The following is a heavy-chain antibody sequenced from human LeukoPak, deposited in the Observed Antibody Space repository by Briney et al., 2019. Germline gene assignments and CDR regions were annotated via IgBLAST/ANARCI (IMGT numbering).Heavy chain of an antibody. Sequence: SETLSLTCTVSGGSISSYYWSWIRQPPGKGLEWIGYIYYSGSTNYNPSLKSRVTISVDTSKNQFSLKLSSVTAADTAVYYCAATGSSGYYYSWGQGTLVTVSS. J-gene: IGHJ4*02. D-gene: IGHD3-22*01. V-gene: IGHV4-59*01. CDR1: GGSISSYY. CDR2: IYYSGST. CDR3: AATGSSGYYYS.